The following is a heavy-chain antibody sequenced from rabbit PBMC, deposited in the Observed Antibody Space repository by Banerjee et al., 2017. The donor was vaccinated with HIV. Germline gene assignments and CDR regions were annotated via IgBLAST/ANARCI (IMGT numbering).Heavy chain of an antibody. J-gene: IGHJ4*01. D-gene: IGHD1-1*01. CDR1: GFTLSSYW. Sequence: QQQLEESGGGLVKPEGSLTLTCTASGFTLSSYWISWVRQAPGKGLEWIGCIYAGSGSTWYASWAKGRFTISKTSSTTVTLQMTSLTAADTATYFCARSTSGYDIGDLWGQGTLVTVS. CDR3: ARSTSGYDIGDL. CDR2: IYAGSGST. V-gene: IGHV1S45*01.